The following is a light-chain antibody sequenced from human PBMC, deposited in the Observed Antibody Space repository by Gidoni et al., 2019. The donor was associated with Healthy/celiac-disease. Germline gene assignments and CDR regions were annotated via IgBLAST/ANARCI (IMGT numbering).Light chain of an antibody. Sequence: QSALTQPRSVSGSPGPSFPISCTGTSSDVGGYNYFSWYQQHPDHAPKLMIYDVSKRPSGVPDRFSGSKSGNTASLTISGLQAEDEADYYCCSYAGSYVVFGGGTKLTVL. CDR2: DVS. CDR1: SSDVGGYNY. CDR3: CSYAGSYVV. J-gene: IGLJ2*01. V-gene: IGLV2-11*01.